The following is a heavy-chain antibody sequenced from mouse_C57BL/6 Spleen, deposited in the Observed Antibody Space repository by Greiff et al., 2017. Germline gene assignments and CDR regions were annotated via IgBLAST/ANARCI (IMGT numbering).Heavy chain of an antibody. Sequence: VKLVESGAELVKPGASVKLSCKASGYTFTEYTIHWVKQRSGQGLEWIGWFYPGSGSIKYNEKFKDKATLTADKSSSTVYMELSRLTSEDSAVYFCARHEETYAWFAYWGQGTLVTVSA. CDR1: GYTFTEYT. CDR2: FYPGSGSI. CDR3: ARHEETYAWFAY. V-gene: IGHV1-62-2*01. J-gene: IGHJ3*01. D-gene: IGHD5-1*01.